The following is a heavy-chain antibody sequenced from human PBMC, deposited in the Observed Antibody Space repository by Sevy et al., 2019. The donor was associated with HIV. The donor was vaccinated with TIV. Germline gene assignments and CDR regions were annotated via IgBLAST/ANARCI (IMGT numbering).Heavy chain of an antibody. V-gene: IGHV3-74*01. Sequence: GGSLRLSCVASGFIFSTDWMHWVRQAPGKGLVWVSRIDTDGSDTSYADSVKGRFTISRDNAKNPLYLQMNSLRAEDTAVYYCVRDRPGPKHYMDVWGKGTTVTVSS. J-gene: IGHJ6*03. CDR2: IDTDGSDT. CDR3: VRDRPGPKHYMDV. CDR1: GFIFSTDW.